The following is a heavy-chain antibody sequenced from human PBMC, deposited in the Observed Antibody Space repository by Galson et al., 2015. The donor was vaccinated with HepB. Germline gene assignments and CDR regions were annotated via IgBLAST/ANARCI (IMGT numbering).Heavy chain of an antibody. V-gene: IGHV3-15*07. CDR1: GFTFDNAW. CDR2: IKSQADGGTT. J-gene: IGHJ5*02. Sequence: SLRFSCAASGFTFDNAWMNWVRQAPGKGLEWVGRIKSQADGGTTEYAAPVKGRFTISREDSKNTLYLQMNSLKTDDTAVYYCTTDVYFSSYWSWIDPWGQGTLVTVSS. CDR3: TTDVYFSSYWSWIDP. D-gene: IGHD2-2*01.